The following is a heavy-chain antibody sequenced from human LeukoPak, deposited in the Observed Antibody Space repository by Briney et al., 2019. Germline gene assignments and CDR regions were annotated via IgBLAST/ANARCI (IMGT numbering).Heavy chain of an antibody. D-gene: IGHD3-10*01. Sequence: GGSLRLSCAASGFTFSTYSMNWVRQAPGKGLEWLSYITSGSSTIYYADSVRVRFTISRDNAKNSLYLQMDSLRDEDTAVYYCARDRPNTGFDFDYWGRGTLVTVSS. V-gene: IGHV3-48*02. CDR3: ARDRPNTGFDFDY. CDR1: GFTFSTYS. CDR2: ITSGSSTI. J-gene: IGHJ4*02.